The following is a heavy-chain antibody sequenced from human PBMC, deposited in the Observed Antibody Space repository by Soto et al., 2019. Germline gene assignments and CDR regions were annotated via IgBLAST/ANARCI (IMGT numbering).Heavy chain of an antibody. J-gene: IGHJ3*02. CDR2: FRPDTGDR. Sequence: QVQLVQSGAEVKKPGASVKVSCKASGYTFTPYAMHWVRQAPGQRLEWMGWFRPDTGDRKYSQKLQDRVTITGDTSASTLYMELSSLSSEDTAVYFCARCGDVDAVDICGQGTVVTVST. D-gene: IGHD7-27*01. V-gene: IGHV1-3*01. CDR1: GYTFTPYA. CDR3: ARCGDVDAVDI.